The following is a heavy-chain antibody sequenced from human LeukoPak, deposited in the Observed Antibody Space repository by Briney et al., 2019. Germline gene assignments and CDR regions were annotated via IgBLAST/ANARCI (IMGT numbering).Heavy chain of an antibody. V-gene: IGHV3-30*02. CDR3: LRGDRRDY. Sequence: GGSLRLSCAASGFTFSSFGMHWVRQAPGQGLEWVAFILYDGTNKYYADSVKGRFTISRDNSKNTLSLQMNSLRVEDTAVYYCLRGDRRDYWGQGTLVTVSS. J-gene: IGHJ4*02. CDR1: GFTFSSFG. CDR2: ILYDGTNK.